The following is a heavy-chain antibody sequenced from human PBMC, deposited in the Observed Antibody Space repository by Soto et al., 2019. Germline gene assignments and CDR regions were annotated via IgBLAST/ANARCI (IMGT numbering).Heavy chain of an antibody. V-gene: IGHV1-3*01. CDR2: INAGNGNT. Sequence: QVQLVQSGAEVKKPGASVKVSCKASGYTFTNYAMHWVRQAPGQRLEWMGWINAGNGNTKYSQKFQGRGTITRDTSASTAYMELSSLRSEDTAVYYWGRGSGLNWFDPWGQGTLVTVSS. J-gene: IGHJ5*02. D-gene: IGHD3-10*01. CDR3: GRGSGLNWFDP. CDR1: GYTFTNYA.